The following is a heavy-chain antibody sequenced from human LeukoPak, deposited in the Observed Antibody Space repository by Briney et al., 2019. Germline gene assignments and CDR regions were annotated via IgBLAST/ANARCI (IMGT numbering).Heavy chain of an antibody. CDR3: ARDRIAAAGTFDY. CDR1: GFTFSTFA. D-gene: IGHD6-13*01. V-gene: IGHV3-23*01. Sequence: GGSLRLSCEASGFTFSTFAMIWVRQPPGKGLEWVSSIFPSGGEIHYADSVRGRFTISRDNSKSTLSLQMNSLRAEDTAVYYCARDRIAAAGTFDYWGQGTLVTVSS. CDR2: IFPSGGEI. J-gene: IGHJ4*02.